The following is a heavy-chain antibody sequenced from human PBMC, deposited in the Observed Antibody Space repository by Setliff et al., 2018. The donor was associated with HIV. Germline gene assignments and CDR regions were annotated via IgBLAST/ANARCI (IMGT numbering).Heavy chain of an antibody. Sequence: GASVKVSCKASGGTFSNYGFKYGFSWVRQAPGQGLEWMGGIIPIFGSTKYAEKFRDRVTNTADESSYTAEMELSRLTSEDTAVYYCARDDHYYVMGSILYDWDFDLWGRGTLVTVSS. V-gene: IGHV1-69*13. CDR1: GGTFSNYGFKYG. J-gene: IGHJ2*01. D-gene: IGHD3-10*01. CDR2: IIPIFGST. CDR3: ARDDHYYVMGSILYDWDFDL.